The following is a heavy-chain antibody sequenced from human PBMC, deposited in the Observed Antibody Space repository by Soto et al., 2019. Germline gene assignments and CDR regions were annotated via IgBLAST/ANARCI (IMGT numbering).Heavy chain of an antibody. Sequence: QVQLVESGGGLVRPGESLRLSCEASGFTFRDYYMTWFRQAPGKGLEWLSYIDSSTKYTNYADSVKGRFTISRDNAKNSLSLQMNSLRADDTAVYYCAREYYYTMDVWGQGTMVTVSS. CDR3: AREYYYTMDV. CDR2: IDSSTKYT. J-gene: IGHJ6*02. CDR1: GFTFRDYY. V-gene: IGHV3-11*05.